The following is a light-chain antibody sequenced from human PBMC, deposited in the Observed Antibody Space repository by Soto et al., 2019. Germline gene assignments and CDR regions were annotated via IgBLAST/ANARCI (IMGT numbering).Light chain of an antibody. CDR1: QSVSSAT. Sequence: IVLTQSPGTLSLFPGESATLYCRASQSVSSATVAWYQQRPGQAPRLLIYRASSRATGVPDRFSGGGSGTDFTLTISRLEPEDLAVYYCQHYGTTFGPGTK. J-gene: IGKJ1*01. CDR3: QHYGTT. CDR2: RAS. V-gene: IGKV3-20*01.